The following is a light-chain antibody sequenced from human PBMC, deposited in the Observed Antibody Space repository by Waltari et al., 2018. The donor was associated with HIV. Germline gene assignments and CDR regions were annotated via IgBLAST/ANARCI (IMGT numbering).Light chain of an antibody. CDR3: CSYAGTDTFVL. J-gene: IGLJ2*01. CDR1: SSDVGGYNS. Sequence: TQPRSASASPGQSVTISCTETSSDVGGYNSFSWFQHHPGKAPKIVIYDVTKRPSGVPDRFSGSKSGNTASLTISGLQAEDEAEYHCCSYAGTDTFVLFGGGTRLTVL. V-gene: IGLV2-11*01. CDR2: DVT.